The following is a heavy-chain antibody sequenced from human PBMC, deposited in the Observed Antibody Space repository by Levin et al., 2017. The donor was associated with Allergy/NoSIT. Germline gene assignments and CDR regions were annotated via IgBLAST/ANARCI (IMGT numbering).Heavy chain of an antibody. D-gene: IGHD2-15*01. Sequence: GESLKISCKGSGYSFTSYWIGWVRQMPGKGLEWMGIIYPGDSDTRYSPSFQGQVTISADKSISTAYLQWSSLKASDTAMYYCATLKYCSGGSCYGFYYFDYWGQGTLVTVSS. J-gene: IGHJ4*02. CDR2: IYPGDSDT. CDR1: GYSFTSYW. CDR3: ATLKYCSGGSCYGFYYFDY. V-gene: IGHV5-51*01.